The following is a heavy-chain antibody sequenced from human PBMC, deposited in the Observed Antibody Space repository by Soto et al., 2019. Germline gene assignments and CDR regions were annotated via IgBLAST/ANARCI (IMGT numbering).Heavy chain of an antibody. CDR1: GYTFTSYD. V-gene: IGHV1-8*01. CDR3: VGGGAARRGEYYYYGMDG. J-gene: IGHJ6*02. Sequence: ASVKVSCKASGYTFTSYDINWVRQATGQGLEWMGWMNPNSGNTGYAQKFQGRVTMTRNTSISTAYMELSSLRSEDTAVYYCVGGGAARRGEYYYYGMDGWGQGTTVTVSS. CDR2: MNPNSGNT. D-gene: IGHD6-6*01.